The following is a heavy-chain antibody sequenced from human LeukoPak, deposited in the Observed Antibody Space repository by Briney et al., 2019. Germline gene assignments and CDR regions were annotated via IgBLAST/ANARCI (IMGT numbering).Heavy chain of an antibody. V-gene: IGHV3-30*02. CDR1: GFTFSSYG. D-gene: IGHD3-22*01. J-gene: IGHJ4*02. CDR3: AKLGGPPRPTMIVVMTPPD. CDR2: IRYDGSNK. Sequence: PGGSLRLSCAASGFTFSSYGMHWVRQAPGKGLEWVAFIRYDGSNKYYADSVKGRFTISRDNSKNTLYLQMNSLRAEDTAVYYCAKLGGPPRPTMIVVMTPPDWGQGTLVTVSS.